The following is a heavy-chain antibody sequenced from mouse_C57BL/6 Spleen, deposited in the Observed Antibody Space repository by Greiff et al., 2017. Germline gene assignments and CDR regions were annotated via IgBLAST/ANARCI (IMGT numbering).Heavy chain of an antibody. Sequence: QVQLQQPGAELVMPGASVKLSCKASGYTFTSYWMHWVKQRPGQGLEWIGGIDPSDSYTNYNQKFKGKSTLTVDKSSSTAYMQLSSLTSEDSAVYFCARFYDYDWYFDVWGTGTTLTVSS. CDR2: IDPSDSYT. CDR3: ARFYDYDWYFDV. D-gene: IGHD2-4*01. CDR1: GYTFTSYW. J-gene: IGHJ1*03. V-gene: IGHV1-69*01.